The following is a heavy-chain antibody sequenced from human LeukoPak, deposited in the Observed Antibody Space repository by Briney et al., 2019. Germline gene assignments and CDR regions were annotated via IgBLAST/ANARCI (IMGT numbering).Heavy chain of an antibody. Sequence: GGSLRLSCAASGFTFSSYAMSWVRQAPGKGLEWVSAISGSGGSTYYADSVKGRFTISRDDSKNTLYLQMNSLRDEDTAMYYCARGLPPVMKYYFDYWGQGTLVTVSS. CDR3: ARGLPPVMKYYFDY. J-gene: IGHJ4*02. D-gene: IGHD4-11*01. CDR1: GFTFSSYA. V-gene: IGHV3-23*01. CDR2: ISGSGGST.